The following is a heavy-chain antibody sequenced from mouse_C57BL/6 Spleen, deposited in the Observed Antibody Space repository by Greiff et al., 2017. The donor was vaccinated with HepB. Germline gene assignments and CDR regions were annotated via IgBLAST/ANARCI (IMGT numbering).Heavy chain of an antibody. D-gene: IGHD2-4*01. CDR1: GYAFSSYW. V-gene: IGHV1-80*01. Sequence: QVQLKESGAELVKPGASVKISCKASGYAFSSYWMNWVKQRPGKGLEWIGQIYPGDGDTNYNGKFKGKATLTADKSSSTAYMQLSSLTSEDSAVYFCARAGKYDYDSYFDYWGQGTTLTVSS. CDR2: IYPGDGDT. J-gene: IGHJ2*01. CDR3: ARAGKYDYDSYFDY.